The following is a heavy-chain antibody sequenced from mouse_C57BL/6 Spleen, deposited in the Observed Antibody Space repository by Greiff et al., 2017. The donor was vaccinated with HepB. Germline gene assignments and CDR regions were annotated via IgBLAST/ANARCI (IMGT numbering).Heavy chain of an antibody. Sequence: VQLVESGAELVKPGASVKISCKASGYAFSSYWMNWVKQRPGKGLEWIGQIYPGDGDTNYNGKFKGKATLTADKSSSPAYMQLSSLTSEDSAVYFCARGDGSDGYLDYWGQGTTLTVSS. CDR2: IYPGDGDT. J-gene: IGHJ2*01. CDR3: ARGDGSDGYLDY. D-gene: IGHD2-2*01. V-gene: IGHV1-80*01. CDR1: GYAFSSYW.